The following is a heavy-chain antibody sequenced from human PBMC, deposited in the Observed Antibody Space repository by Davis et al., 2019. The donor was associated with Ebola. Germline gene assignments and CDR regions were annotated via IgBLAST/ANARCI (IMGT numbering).Heavy chain of an antibody. J-gene: IGHJ3*02. V-gene: IGHV1-58*01. CDR3: ARDVYGGNEDAFDI. D-gene: IGHD4-23*01. Sequence: SVKVSCKASGFTFTSSAVQWVRQARGQRLEWIGWIVVGSGNTNYAQKFQERVTITRDMSTSTAYMELSSLRSEDTAVCYCARDVYGGNEDAFDIWGQGTMVTVSS. CDR2: IVVGSGNT. CDR1: GFTFTSSA.